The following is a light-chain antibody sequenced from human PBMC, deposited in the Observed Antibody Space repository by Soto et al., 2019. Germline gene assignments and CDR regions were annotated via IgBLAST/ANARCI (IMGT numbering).Light chain of an antibody. CDR2: GAS. J-gene: IGKJ1*01. V-gene: IGKV1-9*01. CDR3: QQRNRYPRT. Sequence: DIQLIQSPSFLSASVGDRVTLTCRASQGISSYLAWYQQKPGRAPKLLIYGASTLQRGVPSRFSGSGSGTEFTLTITSLQPEDFATYYCQQRNRYPRTFGQGTKVEIK. CDR1: QGISSY.